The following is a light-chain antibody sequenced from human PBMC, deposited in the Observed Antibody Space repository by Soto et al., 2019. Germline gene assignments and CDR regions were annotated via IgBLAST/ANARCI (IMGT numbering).Light chain of an antibody. CDR2: AAS. V-gene: IGKV1-39*01. Sequence: DIQMTQSPSSLSASVGDRVTITCRASQTITNYLNWYQQKPGKAPKLLIYAASTLLSGVPSRFTRGGAGTYFTLTIDSLHPEDFATYFCQQSYSSPWTLGQGTKVEI. J-gene: IGKJ1*01. CDR1: QTITNY. CDR3: QQSYSSPWT.